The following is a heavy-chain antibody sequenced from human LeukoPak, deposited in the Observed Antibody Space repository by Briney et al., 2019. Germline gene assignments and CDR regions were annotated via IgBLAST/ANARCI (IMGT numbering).Heavy chain of an antibody. V-gene: IGHV1-46*01. D-gene: IGHD5-18*01. CDR1: GYTFTSYY. CDR3: AKDQGRGYTYGLYYFDY. CDR2: INPSGGST. J-gene: IGHJ4*02. Sequence: ASVKVSCKASGYTFTSYYMHWVRQAPGQGLEWMGIINPSGGSTSYAQKFQGRVTMTRDTSSSTAYMELSRLRSDDTAMYYCAKDQGRGYTYGLYYFDYWGQGTLVTVSS.